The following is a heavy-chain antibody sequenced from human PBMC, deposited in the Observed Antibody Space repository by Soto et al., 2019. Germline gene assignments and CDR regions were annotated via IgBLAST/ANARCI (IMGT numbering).Heavy chain of an antibody. V-gene: IGHV1-18*04. CDR2: ISAYNGNT. J-gene: IGHJ5*02. D-gene: IGHD2-15*01. Sequence: ASVKVSCKASGYTFTSYGISWVRQAPGQGLEWMGWISAYNGNTNYAQKLQGRVTMTTDTSTSTAYMELRSLRSDDTAVYYCARVRGSGGSSATRPFDPWGQGTLVTVYS. CDR1: GYTFTSYG. CDR3: ARVRGSGGSSATRPFDP.